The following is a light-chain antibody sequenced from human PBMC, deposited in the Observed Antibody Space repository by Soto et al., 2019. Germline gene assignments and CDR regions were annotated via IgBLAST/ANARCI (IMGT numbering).Light chain of an antibody. V-gene: IGKV3-15*01. J-gene: IGKJ4*01. Sequence: EIVLTQSPATLSLSPAERATLSCMASQSVRSNLAWYQKKPGQGPRLLLCGASTRATNIPARFSGGRSGTEFTLTISSLQSEDDAAYYCQQYINWPPLTVGGGTKVDIK. CDR3: QQYINWPPLT. CDR2: GAS. CDR1: QSVRSN.